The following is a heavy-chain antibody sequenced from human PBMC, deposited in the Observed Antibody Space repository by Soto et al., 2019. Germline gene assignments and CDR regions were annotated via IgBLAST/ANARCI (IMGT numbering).Heavy chain of an antibody. CDR2: ISYDGTQR. CDR1: GFTFSSSG. Sequence: QVQLVESGGGVVQPGRSLRLSCAASGFTFSSSGMNWVRQTPGKGLEWLAVISYDGTQRYYEESVTGRFTISRDNSENTVYLQLNSLETEDTALSSCAKAGGTGCSPSGLGDGLDVWGQGPTVTVSS. D-gene: IGHD1-26*01. J-gene: IGHJ6*02. V-gene: IGHV3-30*18. CDR3: AKAGGTGCSPSGLGDGLDV.